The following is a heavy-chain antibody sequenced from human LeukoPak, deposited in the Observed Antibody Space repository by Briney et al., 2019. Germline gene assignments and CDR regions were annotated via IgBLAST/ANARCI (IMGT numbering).Heavy chain of an antibody. CDR1: GGTFSSYA. J-gene: IGHJ4*02. CDR3: AREHIVVVVAASLGLFDY. D-gene: IGHD2-15*01. Sequence: ASVKVSCKASGGTFSSYAISWVRQAPGQGLEWMGGIIPIFGTANYAQKFQGRVTITADESTSTAYMELSSLRSEDTAVYYCAREHIVVVVAASLGLFDYWGQGTLVTVSS. CDR2: IIPIFGTA. V-gene: IGHV1-69*13.